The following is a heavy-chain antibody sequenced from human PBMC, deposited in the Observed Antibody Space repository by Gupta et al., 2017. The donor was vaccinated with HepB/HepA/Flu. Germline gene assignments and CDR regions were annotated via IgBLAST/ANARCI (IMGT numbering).Heavy chain of an antibody. J-gene: IGHJ3*02. V-gene: IGHV3-66*01. CDR2: INSAGRT. CDR1: EFTVSSYY. CDR3: ARGLTSMVSRYAFDI. D-gene: IGHD5-18*01. Sequence: EVKVVESGGGLVQPGGSLRLSCVVSEFTVSSYYMNWVRQAPGKGLEWVSVINSAGRTSYPDSLKDRFTISRDISKNTVYLQMNSLRAEDTAVYYCARGLTSMVSRYAFDIWGQGTMVTVSS.